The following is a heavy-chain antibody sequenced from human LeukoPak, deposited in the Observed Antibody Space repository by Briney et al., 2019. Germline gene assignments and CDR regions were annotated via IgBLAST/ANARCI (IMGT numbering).Heavy chain of an antibody. CDR3: AKDRLPDGRWSLDY. J-gene: IGHJ4*02. Sequence: GGSLRLSCAASGFTFSSYTMNWVRQAPGKGLEWVSGIYGSGGGIQYADSVKGRFTISRDNSKNTLYLQMNSLRAEDTALYYCAKDRLPDGRWSLDYWGQGTLVTVSS. V-gene: IGHV3-23*01. CDR1: GFTFSSYT. CDR2: IYGSGGGI. D-gene: IGHD6-13*01.